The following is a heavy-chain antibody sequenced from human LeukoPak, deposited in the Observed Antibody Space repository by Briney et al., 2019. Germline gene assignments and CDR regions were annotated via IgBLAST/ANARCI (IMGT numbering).Heavy chain of an antibody. Sequence: SETLSLTCTVSGGSISSGGYYWSWLRQHPGTGLEWIGYIYYSGSTYYNPSLKSRVTISVDTSKNQFSLKLSSVTAADTAVYYCARDTEATGLFDPWGQGTLVAVSS. CDR3: ARDTEATGLFDP. J-gene: IGHJ5*02. V-gene: IGHV4-31*03. D-gene: IGHD1-14*01. CDR1: GGSISSGGYY. CDR2: IYYSGST.